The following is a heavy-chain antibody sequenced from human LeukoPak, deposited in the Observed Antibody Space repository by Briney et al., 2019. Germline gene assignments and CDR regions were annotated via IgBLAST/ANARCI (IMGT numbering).Heavy chain of an antibody. J-gene: IGHJ4*02. CDR3: ARATAYGDYMFGFDY. Sequence: PGGSLRLSCAVSGFTLSSYSTNWVRQAPGKGLEWVSYISTGSRYIYYADSVKGRFTMSRDNAKNSLFLQMNSLRPEDTAVYYCARATAYGDYMFGFDYWGQGSLVTVSS. CDR2: ISTGSRYI. D-gene: IGHD4-17*01. CDR1: GFTLSSYS. V-gene: IGHV3-21*01.